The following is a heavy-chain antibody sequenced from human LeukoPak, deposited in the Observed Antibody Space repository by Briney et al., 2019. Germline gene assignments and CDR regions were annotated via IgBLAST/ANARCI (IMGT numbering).Heavy chain of an antibody. CDR1: GGSFSGYY. V-gene: IGHV4-34*01. D-gene: IGHD6-25*01. Sequence: SETLSLTCAVCGGSFSGYYWSWIRQPPGKGLEWIGEINHSGSTNYNPSLKSRVTISVDTSKSQFSLKLSSVTAADTAVYYCARGDIGGYDVWGKGTTVTVSS. CDR3: ARGDIGGYDV. J-gene: IGHJ6*04. CDR2: INHSGST.